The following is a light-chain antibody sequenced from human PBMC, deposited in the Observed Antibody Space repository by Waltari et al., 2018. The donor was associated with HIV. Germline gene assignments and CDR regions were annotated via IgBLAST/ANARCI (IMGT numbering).Light chain of an antibody. V-gene: IGLV2-18*02. CDR1: NSDIGGYDR. Sequence: QSALTQPPSVSGSPGQSVTISCAGTNSDIGGYDRVSWYQQPPGTAPKLLIYEVTNRSAGVPGRVSASKAGTTASLTISGLQAGDEGDYYCSSYSATNTVVFGGGTKLTVL. J-gene: IGLJ2*01. CDR2: EVT. CDR3: SSYSATNTVV.